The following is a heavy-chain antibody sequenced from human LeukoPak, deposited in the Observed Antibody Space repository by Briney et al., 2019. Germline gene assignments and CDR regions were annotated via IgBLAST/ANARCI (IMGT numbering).Heavy chain of an antibody. D-gene: IGHD5-18*01. CDR3: ARGLYSYGPFDY. J-gene: IGHJ4*02. Sequence: GGSLRLSCEASGFTFSGYAMSWVRQAPGKGLEWVSVIYSGGSTYYADSVKGRFTISRHNSKNTLYLQMNSLRAEDTAVYYCARGLYSYGPFDYWGQGTLVTVSS. V-gene: IGHV3-53*04. CDR2: IYSGGST. CDR1: GFTFSGYA.